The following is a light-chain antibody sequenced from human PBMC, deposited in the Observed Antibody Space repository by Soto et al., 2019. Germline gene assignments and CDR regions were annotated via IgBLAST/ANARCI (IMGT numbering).Light chain of an antibody. CDR1: INDIRNYNY. CDR3: NSFTTSSTRL. J-gene: IGLJ2*01. Sequence: QSVLTQPASVSGSPGQSITISCTGTINDIRNYNYVSWYQQHPGKAPKLIIYEVFKRPSGVSDRFSGSKSGNTASLTISGLQAEDEADFYCNSFTTSSTRLFGGGTKVTVL. CDR2: EVF. V-gene: IGLV2-14*01.